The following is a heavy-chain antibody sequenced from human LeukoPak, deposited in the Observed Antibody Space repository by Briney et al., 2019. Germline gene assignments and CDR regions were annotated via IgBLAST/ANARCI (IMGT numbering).Heavy chain of an antibody. V-gene: IGHV4-59*01. Sequence: SETLSLTCTVSGGSISSYYWSWIRQPPGKGLEWIGYIYYSGSTNYNPSLKSRVTISVDTSKNQFSLKLSSVTAADTAVYYCARDAGYSSYMDVWGKGITVTVSS. CDR3: ARDAGYSSYMDV. CDR1: GGSISSYY. J-gene: IGHJ6*03. CDR2: IYYSGST. D-gene: IGHD5-18*01.